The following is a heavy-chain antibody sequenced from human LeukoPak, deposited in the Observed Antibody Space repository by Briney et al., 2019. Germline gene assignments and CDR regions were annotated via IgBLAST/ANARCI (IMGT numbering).Heavy chain of an antibody. Sequence: GGSLRLSCAASGFTFDDYGMSWVRQAPGKGLEWVSVIYSGGSTYYADSVKGRFTISRDNSKNTLYLQMNSLRAEDTAVYYCARGVSDSSGYRYFDYWGQGTLVTVSS. J-gene: IGHJ4*02. CDR1: GFTFDDYG. CDR2: IYSGGST. V-gene: IGHV3-66*01. D-gene: IGHD3-22*01. CDR3: ARGVSDSSGYRYFDY.